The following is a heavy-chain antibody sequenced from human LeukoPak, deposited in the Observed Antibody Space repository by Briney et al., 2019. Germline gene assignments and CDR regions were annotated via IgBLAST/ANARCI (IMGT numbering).Heavy chain of an antibody. D-gene: IGHD2-8*02. CDR3: ARVDGGEWYYFDY. V-gene: IGHV1-2*02. J-gene: IGHJ4*02. Sequence: ASVKVTCKASGYTFTGYYMHWVRQAPGQGLEWMGWINPNNGGTNYAQKFQGRVTMTLDTSISTGYMELSRLRSDDTAIYFCARVDGGEWYYFDYWGQGTLVTVFS. CDR2: INPNNGGT. CDR1: GYTFTGYY.